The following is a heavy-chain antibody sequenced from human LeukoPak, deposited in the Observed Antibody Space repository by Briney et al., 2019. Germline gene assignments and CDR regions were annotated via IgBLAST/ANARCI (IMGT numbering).Heavy chain of an antibody. Sequence: PSETLSLTCTVSGGSISSYYWSWIRQPPGKGLEWIGYIYYSGSTNYNPSLKSRVTISVDTSKNQFSLKLSSVTAADTAVYYCARQGDGGNSGAFDYWGQGTLVTVSS. CDR1: GGSISSYY. CDR2: IYYSGST. V-gene: IGHV4-59*08. CDR3: ARQGDGGNSGAFDY. J-gene: IGHJ4*02. D-gene: IGHD2-21*02.